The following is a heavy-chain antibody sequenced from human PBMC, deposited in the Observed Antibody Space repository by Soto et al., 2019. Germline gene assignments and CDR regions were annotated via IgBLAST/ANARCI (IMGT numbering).Heavy chain of an antibody. CDR1: GGSISSYY. Sequence: PSETLSLTCTVSGGSISSYYWSWIRQPPGKGLEWIGYIYYSGSTNYNPSLKSRVAISVDTSKSQFSLRLSSVTAADTAVYYCAREPPLKYYGVDVWGQGTTVTVSS. V-gene: IGHV4-59*01. CDR3: AREPPLKYYGVDV. CDR2: IYYSGST. D-gene: IGHD3-16*01. J-gene: IGHJ6*02.